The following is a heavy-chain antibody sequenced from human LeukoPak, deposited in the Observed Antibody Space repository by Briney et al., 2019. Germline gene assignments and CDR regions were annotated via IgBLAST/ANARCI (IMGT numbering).Heavy chain of an antibody. V-gene: IGHV1-2*02. CDR2: INPNSGGT. D-gene: IGHD3-10*01. CDR3: GSGSYYPSSSMDV. J-gene: IGHJ6*02. Sequence: SVTVSCKASGYTFTGYYMHWVRQAPGQGLEWMGWINPNSGGTNYAQKFQGRVTMTRDTSISTAYMELSRLRSDDTAVYYCGSGSYYPSSSMDVWGQGTTVTVSS. CDR1: GYTFTGYY.